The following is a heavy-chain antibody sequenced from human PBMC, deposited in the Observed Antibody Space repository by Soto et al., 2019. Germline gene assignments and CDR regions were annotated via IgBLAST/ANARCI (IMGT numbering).Heavy chain of an antibody. CDR2: IKQDGSEK. J-gene: IGHJ5*02. V-gene: IGHV3-7*03. D-gene: IGHD3-10*01. Sequence: GGSLRLSCAASGFTFSNYWMSWVHQAPGKGLEWVANIKQDGSEKYYVDSVKGRFTISRDNAKNSLYLQMNSLRAEDTAVYYCAREGDYYGSGSLSWFDPWGQGTLVTVSS. CDR1: GFTFSNYW. CDR3: AREGDYYGSGSLSWFDP.